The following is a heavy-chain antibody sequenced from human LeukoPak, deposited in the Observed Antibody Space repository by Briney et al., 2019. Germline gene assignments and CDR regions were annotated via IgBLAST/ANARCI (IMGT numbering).Heavy chain of an antibody. D-gene: IGHD4-23*01. CDR1: GGSISSGSYY. CDR3: AREPDYGGKFPY. V-gene: IGHV4-61*02. CDR2: IYTSGST. J-gene: IGHJ4*02. Sequence: SQTLSLTCTVSGGSISSGSYYWSWIRQPAGKGLEWIGRIYTSGSTNYSPSLKSRVTISVDTSKNQFSLKLSSVTAADTAVYYCAREPDYGGKFPYWGQGTLVTVSS.